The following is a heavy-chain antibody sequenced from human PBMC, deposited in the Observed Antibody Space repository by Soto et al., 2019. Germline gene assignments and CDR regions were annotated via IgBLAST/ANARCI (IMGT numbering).Heavy chain of an antibody. J-gene: IGHJ6*02. Sequence: PSETQALPWSFSGFSISRAGYSCSCLLPPPGKGLEWIGYIYHSGSTYYNPSLKSRVTISVDRSKNQFSLKLSSVTAADTAVYYCARAGGTLTGNGMDVWGQGTTVTVSS. CDR3: ARAGGTLTGNGMDV. V-gene: IGHV4-30-2*01. D-gene: IGHD1-1*01. CDR2: IYHSGST. CDR1: GFSISRAGYS.